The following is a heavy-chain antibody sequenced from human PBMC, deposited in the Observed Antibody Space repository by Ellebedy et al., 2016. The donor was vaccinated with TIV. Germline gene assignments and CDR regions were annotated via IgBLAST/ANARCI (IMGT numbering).Heavy chain of an antibody. V-gene: IGHV3-30*02. Sequence: PGGSLRLSCAASGFAFSNFGMHWVRQAPGKGLEWVAFTRYDESRRYYAESVKGRFTISRDNSKNTLYLQMNSLRVEDTAVYYCAKKREYDGKSLDNWGQGTLVSVSS. J-gene: IGHJ4*02. CDR1: GFAFSNFG. CDR3: AKKREYDGKSLDN. D-gene: IGHD1-1*01. CDR2: TRYDESRR.